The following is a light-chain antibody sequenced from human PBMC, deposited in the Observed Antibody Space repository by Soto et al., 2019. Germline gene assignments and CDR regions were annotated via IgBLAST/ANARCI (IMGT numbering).Light chain of an antibody. CDR3: QHYGGSLT. J-gene: IGKJ4*01. CDR1: QSVSSNY. V-gene: IGKV3-20*01. CDR2: GAS. Sequence: ERVLTQSPGTLSLSPGERATLSCRASQSVSSNYLAWYQQKPGQAPRLLIYGASTRATGIPDRFSGSGSGTDFTLTISRLEPEDFAVYYCQHYGGSLTFGGGTKVQIK.